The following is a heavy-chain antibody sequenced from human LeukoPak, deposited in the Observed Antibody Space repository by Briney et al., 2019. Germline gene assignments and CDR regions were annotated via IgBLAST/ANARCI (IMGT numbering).Heavy chain of an antibody. D-gene: IGHD4-23*01. CDR1: GFTFSSYG. V-gene: IGHV3-33*01. CDR3: ARNFPTVVTSFDY. Sequence: GRSLRLSCAASGFTFSSYGMHWVRQAPGKGPEWVAVIWYDGSNKYYADSVKGRFTISRDNSKNTLFLQMNSLRAEDTAVYYCARNFPTVVTSFDYWGQGTLVTVSS. CDR2: IWYDGSNK. J-gene: IGHJ4*02.